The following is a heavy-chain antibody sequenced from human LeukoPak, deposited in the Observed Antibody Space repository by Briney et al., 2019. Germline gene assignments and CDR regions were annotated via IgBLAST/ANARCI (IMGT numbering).Heavy chain of an antibody. CDR2: IYSGGST. Sequence: GGSLRLSCEASGFTVSSNYMNWVRQAPGKGLEWVSVIYSGGSTYYADSVRGRFTISRGNSKNTLDLQMNSLRAEDTAMYYCARDPGGNQNGLDIWGQGTMVTVSS. D-gene: IGHD2-8*01. CDR3: ARDPGGNQNGLDI. J-gene: IGHJ3*02. CDR1: GFTVSSNY. V-gene: IGHV3-66*01.